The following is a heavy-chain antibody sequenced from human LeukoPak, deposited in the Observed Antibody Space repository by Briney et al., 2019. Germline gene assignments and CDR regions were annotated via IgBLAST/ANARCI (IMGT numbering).Heavy chain of an antibody. CDR3: ARLPHTYAYSS. D-gene: IGHD3-16*01. J-gene: IGHJ5*02. CDR2: ISSSSTVL. CDR1: GFTFSSYS. Sequence: GSLRLSCAASGFTFSSYSMHWVRQAPGKGLEWLSFISSSSTVLYYADSVKGRFITSRDNAKNLLYLQVNSLRDEDTAMYYCARLPHTYAYSSWGQGTLVTVSS. V-gene: IGHV3-48*02.